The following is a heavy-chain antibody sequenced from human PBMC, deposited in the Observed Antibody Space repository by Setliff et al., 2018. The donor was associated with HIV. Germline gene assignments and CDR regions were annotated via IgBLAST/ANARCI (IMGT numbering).Heavy chain of an antibody. CDR3: AREVVPAAMRYYYYMDV. J-gene: IGHJ6*03. CDR1: GYTFTSYY. V-gene: IGHV1-46*01. CDR2: INPSGGST. Sequence: ASVKVSCKPSGYTFTSYYMHWVRQAPGQGLEWMGIINPSGGSTSYAQKFQGRVTMTRDTSTSTVYMELSSLRSEDTAVYYCAREVVPAAMRYYYYMDVWGKGTTVTVSS. D-gene: IGHD2-2*01.